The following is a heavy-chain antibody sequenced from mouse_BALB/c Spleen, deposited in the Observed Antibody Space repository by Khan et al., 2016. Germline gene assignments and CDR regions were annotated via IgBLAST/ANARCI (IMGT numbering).Heavy chain of an antibody. CDR1: GFTFSSFG. CDR3: ARSAARATWFAY. CDR2: ISSGSSTI. D-gene: IGHD3-1*01. V-gene: IGHV5-17*02. Sequence: EVELVESGGGLVQPGGSRKLSCAASGFTFSSFGMHWVRQAPEKGLEWVAYISSGSSTIYYADTVKGRFTISRDNPKNTLFLQMTSLRSEDTAMXYCARSAARATWFAYWGQGTLVTVSA. J-gene: IGHJ3*01.